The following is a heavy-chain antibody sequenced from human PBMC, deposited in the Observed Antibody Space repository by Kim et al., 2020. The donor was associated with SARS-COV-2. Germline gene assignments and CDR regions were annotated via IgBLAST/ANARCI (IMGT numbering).Heavy chain of an antibody. CDR3: ARSYWRPYGMDL. D-gene: IGHD3-10*01. J-gene: IGHJ6*02. CDR1: GFTFSSYC. CDR2: ISSDGSST. V-gene: IGHV3-74*01. Sequence: GGSLRLSCAASGFTFSSYCMHWVRQAPGKGLVWVSCISSDGSSTSYADSVKGRFTISRDNAKNTLYLQMNSLRDEDTAVYYCARSYWRPYGMDLWGQGTTVTVSS.